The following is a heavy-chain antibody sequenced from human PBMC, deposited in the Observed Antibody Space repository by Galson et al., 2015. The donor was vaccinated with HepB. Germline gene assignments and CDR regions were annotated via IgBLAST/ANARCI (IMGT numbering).Heavy chain of an antibody. CDR1: GFNFNTYA. J-gene: IGHJ3*02. CDR3: AGGRSSTSDDAFDI. CDR2: ISASSTYI. D-gene: IGHD2-2*01. Sequence: SLRLSCAGSGFNFNTYAMSWVRQAPGKGLEWVSSISASSTYIYYADSMKGRFTISRDNAKNSLYLQVNSLRAEDTAVYYCAGGRSSTSDDAFDIWGQGTMVTVSS. V-gene: IGHV3-21*01.